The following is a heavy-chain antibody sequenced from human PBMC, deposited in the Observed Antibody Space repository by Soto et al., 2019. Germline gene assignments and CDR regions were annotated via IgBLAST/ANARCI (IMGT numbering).Heavy chain of an antibody. V-gene: IGHV1-69*01. J-gene: IGHJ5*02. Sequence: QVQLVQSGAEVKKPGSSVKVSCKASGGTFSSYAISWVRQAPGQGLEWMGGIIPIFGTANYAQKFQGRVTITADESTSTAYMELSSLRSEDTAVYYCARERRYYDSSGSGVLNNWFDPWGQGTLVTVSS. CDR1: GGTFSSYA. CDR3: ARERRYYDSSGSGVLNNWFDP. D-gene: IGHD3-22*01. CDR2: IIPIFGTA.